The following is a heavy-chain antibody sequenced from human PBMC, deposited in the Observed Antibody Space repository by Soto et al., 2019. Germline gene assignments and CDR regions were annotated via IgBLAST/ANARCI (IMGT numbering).Heavy chain of an antibody. CDR2: ISWNSGSI. CDR3: AKVGGYYYYGMDV. J-gene: IGHJ6*02. V-gene: IGHV3-9*01. CDR1: GFTFDDYA. D-gene: IGHD3-16*01. Sequence: PGGSLRLSCAASGFTFDDYAMHWVRQAPGKGLEWVSGISWNSGSIGYADSVKGRFTISRDNAKNSLYPQMNSLRAEDTALYYCAKVGGYYYYGMDVWGQGTTVTVSS.